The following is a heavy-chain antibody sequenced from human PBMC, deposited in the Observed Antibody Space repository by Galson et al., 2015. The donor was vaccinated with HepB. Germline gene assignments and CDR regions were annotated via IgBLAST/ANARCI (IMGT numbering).Heavy chain of an antibody. V-gene: IGHV3-48*02. CDR1: GFTFSSYS. J-gene: IGHJ4*02. CDR3: ARLRYFDWSLDY. D-gene: IGHD3-9*01. CDR2: ISSSTI. Sequence: SLRLSCAASGFTFSSYSMNWVRQAPGKGLEWVSYISSSTIYYADSVKGRFTISRDNAKNSLYLQMNSLRDEDTAVYYCARLRYFDWSLDYWGQGTLVTVSS.